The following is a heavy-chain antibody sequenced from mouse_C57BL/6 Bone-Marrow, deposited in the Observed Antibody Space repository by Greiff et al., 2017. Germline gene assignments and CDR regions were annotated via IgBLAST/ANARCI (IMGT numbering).Heavy chain of an antibody. CDR1: GYTFTSYW. D-gene: IGHD3-2*02. Sequence: QVQLQQPGAELVMPGASVKLSCKASGYTFTSYWMHWVKQRPGQGLEWIGEIDPSDSYTKYNQKFKGKSTLTVDKSSSTAYMQLISLTSEDSAVYYCAREGGDSSGYPAWFAYWGQGTLVTVSA. V-gene: IGHV1-69*01. J-gene: IGHJ3*01. CDR3: AREGGDSSGYPAWFAY. CDR2: IDPSDSYT.